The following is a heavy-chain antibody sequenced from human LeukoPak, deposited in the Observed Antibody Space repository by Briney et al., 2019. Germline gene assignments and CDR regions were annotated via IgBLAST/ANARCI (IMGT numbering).Heavy chain of an antibody. J-gene: IGHJ4*02. D-gene: IGHD6-19*01. CDR3: ARDPIYSSGWYQHYYFDY. Sequence: GRSLRLSCAASGFSLSSYAMHWVRQAPGKGLEWVAVISYDGSNKYYADSVQGRFTISRDNSKNTLYLQMNSLRAEDTAVYYCARDPIYSSGWYQHYYFDYWGQGTLVTVSS. CDR1: GFSLSSYA. V-gene: IGHV3-30*04. CDR2: ISYDGSNK.